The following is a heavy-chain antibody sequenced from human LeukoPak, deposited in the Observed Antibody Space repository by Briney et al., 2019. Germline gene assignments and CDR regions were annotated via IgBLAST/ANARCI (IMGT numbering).Heavy chain of an antibody. V-gene: IGHV1-69*13. CDR2: IIPLFGTI. Sequence: SVKVSCKASGGKFGSYSLTWVRQAPGQGLEWVGRIIPLFGTINYAQKFQDRVTLSADDSTGTAYMELSSLSSDDTAVYYCARVLFWSYFDFWSGPLDDLDVWGQGTLVTVSS. CDR3: ARVLFWSYFDFWSGPLDDLDV. CDR1: GGKFGSYS. J-gene: IGHJ3*01. D-gene: IGHD3-3*01.